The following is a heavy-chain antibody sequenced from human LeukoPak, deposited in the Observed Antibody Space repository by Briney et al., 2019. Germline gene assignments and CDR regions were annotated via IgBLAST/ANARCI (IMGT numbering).Heavy chain of an antibody. V-gene: IGHV3-48*01. CDR2: ISSSSSTT. CDR3: AKDRAWLQFWS. D-gene: IGHD5-18*01. J-gene: IGHJ4*02. CDR1: GFTFSSYS. Sequence: GGSLRLSCAASGFTFSSYSMNWVRQAPGKGLEWVSYISSSSSTTYYADSVKGRFTISRDNSKNTVYLQVNSLRAEDTAVFYCAKDRAWLQFWSWGQGTLVTVSS.